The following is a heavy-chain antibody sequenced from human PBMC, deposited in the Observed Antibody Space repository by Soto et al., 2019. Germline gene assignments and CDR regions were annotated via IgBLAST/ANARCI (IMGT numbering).Heavy chain of an antibody. V-gene: IGHV4-59*01. CDR1: GGSISSYY. CDR3: ARESVTIFGVETKGWFDP. J-gene: IGHJ5*02. CDR2: IYYSGST. D-gene: IGHD3-3*01. Sequence: SETLSLTCTVSGGSISSYYWSWIRQPPGKGLEWIGYIYYSGSTNYNPSLKSRVTISVDTSKNQFSLKLSSVTAADTAVYYCARESVTIFGVETKGWFDPWGQGTLVTVSS.